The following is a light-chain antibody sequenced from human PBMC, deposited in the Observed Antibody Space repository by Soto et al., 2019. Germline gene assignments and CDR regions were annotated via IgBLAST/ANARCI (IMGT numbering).Light chain of an antibody. J-gene: IGLJ1*01. V-gene: IGLV3-1*01. CDR3: QAWDSSHYV. CDR2: QDN. CDR1: KLGDKY. Sequence: SYELTQPPSVSVSPGQTASITCSGDKLGDKYACWYQQKPGQSPVLVIYQDNKRPSGIPERFSGSNSGNTATLTISGTQAMDEADYYCQAWDSSHYVFGTGTKLTVL.